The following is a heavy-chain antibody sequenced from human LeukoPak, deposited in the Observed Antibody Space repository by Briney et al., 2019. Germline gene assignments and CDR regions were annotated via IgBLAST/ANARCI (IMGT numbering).Heavy chain of an antibody. CDR2: IYFPGHT. V-gene: IGHV4-59*08. CDR3: ARQGGTYFPHFDV. CDR1: GGSIGGDY. Sequence: SETLSLTCTVSGGSIGGDYWSWIRQSPGKELELIGYIYFPGHTNYKPSLRSRVTISGDTSKNVFSLTLNSVTAADTAIYYCARQGGTYFPHFDVWGPGTLVTVSS. J-gene: IGHJ4*02. D-gene: IGHD2/OR15-2a*01.